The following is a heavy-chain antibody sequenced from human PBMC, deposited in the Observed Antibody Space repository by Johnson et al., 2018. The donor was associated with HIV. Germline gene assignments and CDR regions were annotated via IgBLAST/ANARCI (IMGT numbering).Heavy chain of an antibody. CDR2: IYSGGST. J-gene: IGHJ3*02. CDR3: ARDRAWNYEGAFDI. Sequence: VQLVESGGGVVQPGRSLRLSCAASGFSFDDYGMSWVRQAPGKGLEWVSGIYSGGSTYYADSVKGRFTISRDNSKNTLYLQMNSLGAEDTAVYYCARDRAWNYEGAFDIWGQGTMVTVSS. V-gene: IGHV3-66*01. D-gene: IGHD1-7*01. CDR1: GFSFDDYG.